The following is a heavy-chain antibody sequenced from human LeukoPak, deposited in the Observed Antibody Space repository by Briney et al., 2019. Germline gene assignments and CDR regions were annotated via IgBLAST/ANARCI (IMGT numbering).Heavy chain of an antibody. CDR1: GGSISSGSYY. V-gene: IGHV4-61*02. CDR3: ARDSGHSSSWFDY. Sequence: NPSQTLSLTCTVSGGSISSGSYYWSWIRQPAGKGLEWIGRIYTSGSTNYNPSLESRVTISVDTSKNQFSLKLSSVTAADTAVYYCARDSGHSSSWFDYWGQGTLVTVSS. J-gene: IGHJ4*02. CDR2: IYTSGST. D-gene: IGHD6-13*01.